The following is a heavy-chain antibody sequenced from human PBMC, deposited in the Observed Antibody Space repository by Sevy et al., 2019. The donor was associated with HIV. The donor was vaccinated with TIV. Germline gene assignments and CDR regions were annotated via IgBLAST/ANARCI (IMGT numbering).Heavy chain of an antibody. Sequence: GGFLRLSCAASGFTFTLYAIHWVRQAPGKGLEWVALISYSGTNKYYADSVKGRFTISRDDSKNTAYLQMNNLRTDDTAVYYCMTVAVEYCTDDCYHRFDYWGQGTQVTVSS. J-gene: IGHJ4*02. CDR1: GFTFTLYA. CDR3: MTVAVEYCTDDCYHRFDY. CDR2: ISYSGTNK. D-gene: IGHD2-21*02. V-gene: IGHV3-30-3*01.